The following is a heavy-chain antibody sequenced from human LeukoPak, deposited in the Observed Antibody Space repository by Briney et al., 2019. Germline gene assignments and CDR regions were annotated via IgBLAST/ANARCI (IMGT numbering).Heavy chain of an antibody. CDR1: GGSISSGGYY. Sequence: SETLSLTCTVSGGSISSGGYYWSWIRQHPGKGLEWIGYIYYSGSTYYNPPLKSRVTISVDTSKNQFSLKLSSVTAADTAVYYCARDRVLISSGWFDYWGQGTLVTVSS. J-gene: IGHJ4*02. CDR2: IYYSGST. D-gene: IGHD6-19*01. CDR3: ARDRVLISSGWFDY. V-gene: IGHV4-31*03.